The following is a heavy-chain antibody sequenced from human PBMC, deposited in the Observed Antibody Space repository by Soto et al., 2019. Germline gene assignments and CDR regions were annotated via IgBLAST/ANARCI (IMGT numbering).Heavy chain of an antibody. CDR1: GFTFSSYD. D-gene: IGHD3-16*01. Sequence: EVQLVESGGDLVQPGGSLRLSCAASGFTFSSYDFHWARQATGKGLEWVSGIGTAGDTYYAGSVKGRFIMSRENAKNSLYLQMNSLRAGDTAVYYCTRGADGFDYWGQGTLVTVSS. CDR2: IGTAGDT. V-gene: IGHV3-13*01. CDR3: TRGADGFDY. J-gene: IGHJ4*02.